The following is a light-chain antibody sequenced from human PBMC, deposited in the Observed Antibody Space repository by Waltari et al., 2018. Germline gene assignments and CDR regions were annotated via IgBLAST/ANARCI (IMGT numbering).Light chain of an antibody. J-gene: IGKJ1*01. CDR3: QQTYTTPWT. Sequence: IQMTQSPSSLSASVGDRVSITCRSSQTVSKFLNWYQQKPGEAPKLLIYAASTLQSGVPSRFRGGGSGTDFTLIISSLQPDDFATYFCQQTYTTPWTFGQGTRVDI. V-gene: IGKV1-39*01. CDR2: AAS. CDR1: QTVSKF.